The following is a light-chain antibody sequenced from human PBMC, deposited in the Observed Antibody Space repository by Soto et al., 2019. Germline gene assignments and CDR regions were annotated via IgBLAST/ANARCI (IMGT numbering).Light chain of an antibody. CDR3: QQSYSTLTWT. CDR2: AAS. J-gene: IGKJ1*01. V-gene: IGKV1-39*01. CDR1: QSISSY. Sequence: DIQMTQSPSSLSASVGDRVTITCRASQSISSYLNWYQQKPGKAPKLLIYAASSLQSGVPSRFSGSGSGTDFTLTISSLPPEDFATYYCQQSYSTLTWTFGQGTKVDIK.